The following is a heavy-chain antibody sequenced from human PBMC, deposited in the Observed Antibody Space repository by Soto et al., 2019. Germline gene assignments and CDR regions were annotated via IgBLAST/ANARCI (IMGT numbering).Heavy chain of an antibody. Sequence: EVQLVESGGGLVQPGGSLKLSCAASGFTFSGSAMHWVRQASGKGLEWVGRIRSKANNYATAYAASVKGRFTLSRDDSQSTAYLQINSLKTEDTAIYYCTGAVVGATGAISWGQGTLVTVSS. J-gene: IGHJ4*02. CDR3: TGAVVGATGAIS. CDR1: GFTFSGSA. CDR2: IRSKANNYAT. D-gene: IGHD1-26*01. V-gene: IGHV3-73*02.